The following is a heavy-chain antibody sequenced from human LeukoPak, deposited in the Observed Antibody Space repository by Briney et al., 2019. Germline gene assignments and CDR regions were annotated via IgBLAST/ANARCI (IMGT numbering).Heavy chain of an antibody. V-gene: IGHV3-21*01. CDR2: ISSSSSYI. CDR3: ARVMGELGVGAFDI. D-gene: IGHD3-16*01. J-gene: IGHJ3*02. Sequence: GGSLRLSCAASGFTFSSYSMNWVRQAPGKGLEWVSSISSSSSYINYADSVRGLLTISRENDKNSLYLQMHTLRAEHTRVYFFARVMGELGVGAFDIWGQGTMVTVSS. CDR1: GFTFSSYS.